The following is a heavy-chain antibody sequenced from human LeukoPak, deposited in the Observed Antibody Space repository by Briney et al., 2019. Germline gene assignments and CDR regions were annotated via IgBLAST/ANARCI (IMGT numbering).Heavy chain of an antibody. CDR2: IYYSGST. Sequence: PSETLSLTCAVSGGSFSAFFWRWIRQPPGKGLEWIGSIYYSGSTYYNPSLKSRVTISVDTSKNQFSLKLSSVTAADTAVYYCAREANPLTYYYDSSGYYLGWYFDLWGRGTLVTVSS. CDR1: GGSFSAFF. D-gene: IGHD3-22*01. V-gene: IGHV4-34*01. J-gene: IGHJ2*01. CDR3: AREANPLTYYYDSSGYYLGWYFDL.